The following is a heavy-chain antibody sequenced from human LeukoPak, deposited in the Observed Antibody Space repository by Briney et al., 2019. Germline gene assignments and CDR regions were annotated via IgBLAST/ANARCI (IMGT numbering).Heavy chain of an antibody. V-gene: IGHV4-61*02. J-gene: IGHJ4*02. Sequence: SQTLSLTSTVSGGSISSGGYYWSWIRQPAGKGLEYIGRIYSTGSTNYNPSLRSRVTISVDTSKNHFSLKLSSVTAADTAVYYCARDLTYFGSGIYTYFDYWGQGILVTVST. CDR2: IYSTGST. CDR1: GGSISSGGYY. D-gene: IGHD3-10*01. CDR3: ARDLTYFGSGIYTYFDY.